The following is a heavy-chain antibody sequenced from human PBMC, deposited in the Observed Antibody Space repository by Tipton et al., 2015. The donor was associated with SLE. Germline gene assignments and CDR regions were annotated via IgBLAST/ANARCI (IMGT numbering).Heavy chain of an antibody. J-gene: IGHJ4*02. Sequence: SLRLSCAASGFTFDDYTMHWVRQAPGKGLEWVSLISWDGGSTYYADSVKGRFTISRDNSKNSLYLQMNSLRTEDTALYYCAKAYPCGGDCSYFDYWGQGTLVTVSS. CDR2: ISWDGGST. CDR3: AKAYPCGGDCSYFDY. D-gene: IGHD2-21*01. CDR1: GFTFDDYT. V-gene: IGHV3-43*01.